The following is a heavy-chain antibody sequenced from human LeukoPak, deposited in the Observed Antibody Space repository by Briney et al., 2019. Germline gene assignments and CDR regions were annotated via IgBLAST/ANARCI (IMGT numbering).Heavy chain of an antibody. CDR2: IIPIFGTA. D-gene: IGHD3-22*01. V-gene: IGHV1-69*05. CDR1: GYIFISYG. Sequence: SVKVSCKASGYIFISYGITWVRQAPGQGLEWMGRIIPIFGTANYAQKFQGRVTITTDESTSTAYMELSSLRSEDTAVYYCARGMRGSGYYHDYWGQGTLVTVSS. J-gene: IGHJ4*02. CDR3: ARGMRGSGYYHDY.